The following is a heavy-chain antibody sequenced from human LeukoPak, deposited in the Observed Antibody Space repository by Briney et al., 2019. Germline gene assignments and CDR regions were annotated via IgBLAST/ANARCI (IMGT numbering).Heavy chain of an antibody. J-gene: IGHJ4*02. Sequence: PGGSLRLSCAASGFTFSSYAMSWVRQAPGKGLEWVSAISGSGGSTYYADSVKGRFTISRDNSKNTLYLQMNSLRAEDTAVYYCAKDRGYYDSSGYCFDYWGQGTLVTVSS. CDR1: GFTFSSYA. D-gene: IGHD3-22*01. V-gene: IGHV3-23*01. CDR3: AKDRGYYDSSGYCFDY. CDR2: ISGSGGST.